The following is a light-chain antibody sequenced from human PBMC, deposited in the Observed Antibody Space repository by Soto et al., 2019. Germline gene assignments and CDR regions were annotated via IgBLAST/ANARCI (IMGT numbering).Light chain of an antibody. CDR1: QSIGDT. J-gene: IGKJ1*01. Sequence: EIVMTQSPATLSVSPGGRATLSCRASQSIGDTLAWYQQKPGQAPRLLIHGASSRVTGFPARFSGSGSGTDFTLTISSLQPDDFATYYCQQYVTAFRTFGQGTKVDIK. V-gene: IGKV3-15*01. CDR3: QQYVTAFRT. CDR2: GAS.